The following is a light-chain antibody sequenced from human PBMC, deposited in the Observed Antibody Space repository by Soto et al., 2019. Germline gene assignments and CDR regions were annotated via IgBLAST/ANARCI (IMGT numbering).Light chain of an antibody. V-gene: IGKV1-33*01. CDR3: QQDEHLPHA. Sequence: DIQMIQSPSSLSASVGDRVTITCQASQEISNYLNWYQQKPGKAPKLLIYDASHLERGVPSRFRGPGAGTDLSDTICSLRHQDFAAHSGQQDEHLPHAFGRGTKVEIK. CDR2: DAS. CDR1: QEISNY. J-gene: IGKJ1*01.